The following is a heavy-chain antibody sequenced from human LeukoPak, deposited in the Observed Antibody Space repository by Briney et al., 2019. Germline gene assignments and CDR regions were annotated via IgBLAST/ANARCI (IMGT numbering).Heavy chain of an antibody. Sequence: GGSLRLSCAASGFTFSSYWMTWVRQAPGKGLEWVAYMRQDGSEIYYVDSVKGRFTISRDNANNSLYLQMNSLRAEDTALYYCARGVYQFDYWGQGTLVTVSS. CDR2: MRQDGSEI. V-gene: IGHV3-7*01. CDR1: GFTFSSYW. D-gene: IGHD3-16*02. CDR3: ARGVYQFDY. J-gene: IGHJ4*02.